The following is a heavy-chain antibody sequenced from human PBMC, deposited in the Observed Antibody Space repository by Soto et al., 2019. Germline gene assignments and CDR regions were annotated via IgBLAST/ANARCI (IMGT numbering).Heavy chain of an antibody. J-gene: IGHJ4*02. CDR2: IIPILGIA. Sequence: QVQLVQSGAEVKKPGSSVKVSCKASGGTFSSYTISWVRQAPGQGLEWMGRIIPILGIANYAQKFQGRVTITADKSTGTAYMELSSLRSEDTAVYYCARDLSSGYYEKGIDYWGQGTLVTVSS. CDR3: ARDLSSGYYEKGIDY. D-gene: IGHD3-22*01. V-gene: IGHV1-69*08. CDR1: GGTFSSYT.